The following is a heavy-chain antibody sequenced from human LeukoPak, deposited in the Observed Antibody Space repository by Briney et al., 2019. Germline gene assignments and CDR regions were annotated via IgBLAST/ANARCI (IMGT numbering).Heavy chain of an antibody. Sequence: PSETLSLTCTVSGGSISSYYWSWIRQPPGKGLEWIGYIYYSGSTNYNPSLKSRVTISVDTSKNQFSLKLSSVTAADTAVYYCARDNRVRRNDAFDIWGQGTMVTVSS. CDR2: IYYSGST. D-gene: IGHD3-10*01. CDR3: ARDNRVRRNDAFDI. CDR1: GGSISSYY. V-gene: IGHV4-59*01. J-gene: IGHJ3*02.